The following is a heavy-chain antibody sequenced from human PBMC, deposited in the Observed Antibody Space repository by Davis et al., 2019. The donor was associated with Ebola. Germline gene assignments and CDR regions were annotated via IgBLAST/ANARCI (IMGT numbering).Heavy chain of an antibody. D-gene: IGHD2-2*01. CDR2: IKSKNVGETT. Sequence: PGGSLRLSCAASGFNFSDAWMTWVRQAPGKGLEWVGRIKSKNVGETTDYAAPVKGRFTISRDDLKNMLYLQMNNLKGEDTAVYYCTWDLVPTAVGSFDYWGQGTLVTVSS. J-gene: IGHJ4*02. V-gene: IGHV3-15*01. CDR3: TWDLVPTAVGSFDY. CDR1: GFNFSDAW.